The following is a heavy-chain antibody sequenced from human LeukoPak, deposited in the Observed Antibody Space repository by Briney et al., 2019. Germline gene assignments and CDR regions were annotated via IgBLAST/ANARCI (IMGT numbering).Heavy chain of an antibody. Sequence: SETLSLTCTVSGGSISGYYWTWIRQSPGKGLEWIGYIYYSGSTNRNPSLKSRVTISVDTSKSQFSLKLSSVTAADTAKYYCARSPRGYCSGGSCYGDALDIWGQGTKVTVSS. D-gene: IGHD2-15*01. CDR3: ARSPRGYCSGGSCYGDALDI. CDR1: GGSISGYY. J-gene: IGHJ3*02. V-gene: IGHV4-59*01. CDR2: IYYSGST.